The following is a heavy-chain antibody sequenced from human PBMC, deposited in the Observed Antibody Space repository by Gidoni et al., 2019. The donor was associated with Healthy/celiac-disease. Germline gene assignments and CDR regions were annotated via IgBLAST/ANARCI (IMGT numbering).Heavy chain of an antibody. J-gene: IGHJ4*02. CDR3: ARDFSEYCTGGVCYNVDY. CDR2: ISYDGSNK. CDR1: GFTFSSYA. D-gene: IGHD2-8*02. V-gene: IGHV3-30-3*01. Sequence: QVQLVESGGGVVQPGRSLRLSCAASGFTFSSYAMHWVRQAPGKGLEWVAVISYDGSNKYYADSVKGRFTISRDNSKNTLYLQMNSLRAEDTAVYYCARDFSEYCTGGVCYNVDYWGQGTLVTVS.